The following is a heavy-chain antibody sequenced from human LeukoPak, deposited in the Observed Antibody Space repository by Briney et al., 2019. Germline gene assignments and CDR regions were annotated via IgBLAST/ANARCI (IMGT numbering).Heavy chain of an antibody. CDR2: IYYTGAT. J-gene: IGHJ5*02. CDR3: ARQEIGLRSFDP. CDR1: GGSISSSLYH. Sequence: SETLSLTCTVSGGSISSSLYHWGWIRQSPGKNLEWLGSIYYTGATHYNPSLKSRVTISVDTSKNQFSLNLSSVTAADTAVYYCARQEIGLRSFDPWGQGTLVTVSS. V-gene: IGHV4-39*01. D-gene: IGHD3/OR15-3a*01.